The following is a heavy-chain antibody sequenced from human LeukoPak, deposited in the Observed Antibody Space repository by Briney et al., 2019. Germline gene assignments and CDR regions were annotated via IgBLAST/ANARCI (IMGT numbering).Heavy chain of an antibody. CDR1: GFTFSSYS. V-gene: IGHV3-21*01. J-gene: IGHJ4*02. CDR2: ISSSSSYI. CDR3: ARAPFGSKSGGGYFDY. Sequence: PGRSLRLSCAASGFTFSSYSMNWVRQAPGKGLEWVSSISSSSSYIYYADSVKGRFTISRDNAKNSLYLQMNSLRAEDTAVYYCARAPFGSKSGGGYFDYWGQGALVTVSS. D-gene: IGHD3-3*01.